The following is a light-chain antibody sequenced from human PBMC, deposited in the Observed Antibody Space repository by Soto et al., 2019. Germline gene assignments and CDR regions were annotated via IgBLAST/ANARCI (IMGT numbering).Light chain of an antibody. J-gene: IGKJ4*01. CDR2: AAS. CDR1: QGISSY. Sequence: DLQLTQSPSFLSASVGDRVTITCRASQGISSYLAWYQQKPGKAPKLLIYAASTLQSGVPSRFSGSGSGTEFTLTISSLQPEDFATYSCQQLNSYPRTFGGGTKGEIK. CDR3: QQLNSYPRT. V-gene: IGKV1-9*01.